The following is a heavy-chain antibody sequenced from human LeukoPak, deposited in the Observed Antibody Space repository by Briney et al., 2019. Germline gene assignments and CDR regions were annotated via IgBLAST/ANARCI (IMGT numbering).Heavy chain of an antibody. D-gene: IGHD4-17*01. V-gene: IGHV3-23*01. CDR2: ISGSGGST. CDR3: GRDPNGDYIGAFDM. CDR1: GVTFSSYA. J-gene: IGHJ3*02. Sequence: GGSLRLSCAASGVTFSSYAMSWVRQAPGKGLEWVSVISGSGGSTFYADSVKDRFTISRDNSKSTLYLQMNSLRAEDTAVYYCGRDPNGDYIGAFDMWGQGTVVTVSS.